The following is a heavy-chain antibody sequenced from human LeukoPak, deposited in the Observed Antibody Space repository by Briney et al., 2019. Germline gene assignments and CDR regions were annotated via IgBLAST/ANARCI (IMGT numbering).Heavy chain of an antibody. J-gene: IGHJ4*02. CDR1: GFTFSSYE. CDR3: ARVGYDILTGYYRYFDY. CDR2: ISSSGSTI. Sequence: PGGSLRLSCAASGFTFSSYEMNWVRQAPGKGLEWVSYISSSGSTIYYADSVKGRFAISRDNAKNSLYLQMNSLRAEDTAVYYCARVGYDILTGYYRYFDYWGQGTLVTVSS. D-gene: IGHD3-9*01. V-gene: IGHV3-48*03.